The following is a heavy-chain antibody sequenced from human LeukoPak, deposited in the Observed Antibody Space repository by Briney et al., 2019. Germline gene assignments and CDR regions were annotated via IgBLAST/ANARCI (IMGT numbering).Heavy chain of an antibody. CDR1: GGSFSGYY. CDR2: INHSGST. Sequence: SEALSLTCAVYGGSFSGYYWSWIRQPPGKGLEWIGEINHSGSTNYNPSLKSRVTISVDTSKNQFSLKLSSVTAADTAVYYCARKLGIFTVTTAFDYWGQGTLATVSS. J-gene: IGHJ4*02. D-gene: IGHD4-17*01. V-gene: IGHV4-34*01. CDR3: ARKLGIFTVTTAFDY.